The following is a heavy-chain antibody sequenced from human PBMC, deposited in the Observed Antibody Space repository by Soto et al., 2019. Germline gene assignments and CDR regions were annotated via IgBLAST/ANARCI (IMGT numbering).Heavy chain of an antibody. D-gene: IGHD7-27*01. CDR3: ARDGDGGWGN. CDR2: ISGGGET. Sequence: ESGGGVIQPGGSLRLSCAASVLYVGSSYMSWVRQAPGKGLEWISYISGGGETYYSNSVKGRFTISKDNSKNTLFLQMHSVRAEDTAVYYCARDGDGGWGNWGRGVQVTVTS. J-gene: IGHJ4*02. CDR1: VLYVGSSY. V-gene: IGHV3-53*01.